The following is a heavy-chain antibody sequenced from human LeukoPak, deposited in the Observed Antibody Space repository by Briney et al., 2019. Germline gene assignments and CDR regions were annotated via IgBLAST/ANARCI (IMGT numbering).Heavy chain of an antibody. J-gene: IGHJ4*02. CDR2: INGDGGST. CDR1: GFTFSTYA. Sequence: GGSLRLSCAASGFTFSTYAMSWVRQAPGQGLEWVSSINGDGGSTYYAESVKGRFTVSRDNSRNTLYLQMDSLRAEDTAVYYCAKRPDCSTTNCFRFEYWGQGTLVAVSS. V-gene: IGHV3-23*01. D-gene: IGHD2-2*01. CDR3: AKRPDCSTTNCFRFEY.